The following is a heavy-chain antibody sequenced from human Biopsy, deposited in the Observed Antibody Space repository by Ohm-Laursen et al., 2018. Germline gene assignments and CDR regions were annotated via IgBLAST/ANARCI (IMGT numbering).Heavy chain of an antibody. CDR3: ARHRNSSPRNYYHNMDV. CDR2: IHYTGHI. CDR1: GDTISTYY. J-gene: IGHJ6*02. Sequence: SDTLSLTCTVSGDTISTYYWNWIRQTPGKGLEWIGYIHYTGHIRINPSLTSRATLSVDTSKDQFSPKLSSPTAAGTAVYYCARHRNSSPRNYYHNMDVGGQETTVTVSS. V-gene: IGHV4-59*08. D-gene: IGHD6-6*01.